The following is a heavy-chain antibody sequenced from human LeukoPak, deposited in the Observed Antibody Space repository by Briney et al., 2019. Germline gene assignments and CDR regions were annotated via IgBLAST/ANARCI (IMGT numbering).Heavy chain of an antibody. V-gene: IGHV5-10-1*01. Sequence: GESLKISCKGSGYRFTSYWINWVRQMPGKGLEWMGTIDPSDSYTNYSPAFQGHVTMSSVKSISTAYLQWSSLKASDTAVYYCARREVVGATAFDYWGQGTLVTVSS. CDR2: IDPSDSYT. J-gene: IGHJ4*02. CDR1: GYRFTSYW. D-gene: IGHD1-26*01. CDR3: ARREVVGATAFDY.